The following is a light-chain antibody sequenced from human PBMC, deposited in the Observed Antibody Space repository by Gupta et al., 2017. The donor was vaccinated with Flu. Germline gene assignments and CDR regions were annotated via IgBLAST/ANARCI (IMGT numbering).Light chain of an antibody. Sequence: EIVLTQSPGTLSLSPGERATLSCRASQSVSSSYLAWYQQKPGQAPRLLLYGASSRATGIPDRFSGSGSGTDFTLTISRLEPEDVAVYYCQQYGSSPPYSFGQWTKLEIK. CDR3: QQYGSSPPYS. J-gene: IGKJ2*03. V-gene: IGKV3-20*01. CDR1: QSVSSSY. CDR2: GAS.